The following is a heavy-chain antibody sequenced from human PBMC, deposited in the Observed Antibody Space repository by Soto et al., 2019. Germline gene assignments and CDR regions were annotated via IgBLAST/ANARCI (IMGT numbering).Heavy chain of an antibody. CDR3: ARDHIAPTILYDS. J-gene: IGHJ4*02. V-gene: IGHV3-7*01. CDR1: GFAFRSHW. Sequence: GGSLRLSCGASGFAFRSHWMSWVRQAPGKGLEWVANINQDGSQKYYVDSVKGRFTISRDNAKNSLYLQMNSLRAEDTAVYYCARDHIAPTILYDSWSQGTLVTVSS. D-gene: IGHD5-12*01. CDR2: INQDGSQK.